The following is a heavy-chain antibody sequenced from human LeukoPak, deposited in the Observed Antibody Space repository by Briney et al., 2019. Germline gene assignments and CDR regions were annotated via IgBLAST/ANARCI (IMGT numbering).Heavy chain of an antibody. D-gene: IGHD4-11*01. J-gene: IGHJ4*02. CDR3: AKDQPPFGDSNYGIDY. V-gene: IGHV3-30*02. CDR1: GFTFSSYG. CDR2: IRYDGSNK. Sequence: GGSLRLSCAASGFTFSSYGMHWVRQAPGKGLEWVAFIRYDGSNKYYADSVKGRFTISRDNSKNTLYLQMNSLRAEDTAVYYCAKDQPPFGDSNYGIDYWGQGTLVTVSS.